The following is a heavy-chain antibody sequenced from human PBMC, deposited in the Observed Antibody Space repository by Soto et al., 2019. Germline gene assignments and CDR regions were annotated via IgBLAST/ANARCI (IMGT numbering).Heavy chain of an antibody. CDR2: ISSSGYI. J-gene: IGHJ6*02. V-gene: IGHV3-21*01. CDR3: ARDCSGGSCYPGMDV. Sequence: PRVACAASGFNLNSYNINCFLQSPVKLLEWLSSISSSGYIFSTDSVRGRFTISRDNAKNSVYLQINSLRAEDTAVYFCARDCSGGSCYPGMDVWGQGTTVTVSS. CDR1: GFNLNSYN. D-gene: IGHD2-15*01.